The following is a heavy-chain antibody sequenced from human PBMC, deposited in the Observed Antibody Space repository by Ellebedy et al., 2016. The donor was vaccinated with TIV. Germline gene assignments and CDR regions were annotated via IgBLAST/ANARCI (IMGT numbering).Heavy chain of an antibody. CDR2: ISVTGGST. CDR3: AKFRSDFRTFDY. CDR1: GFTFSSYA. D-gene: IGHD1-14*01. Sequence: GESLKISXAASGFTFSSYAMSWVRQAPGKGLEWVSAISVTGGSTYYADSVKGRFTISRDNSKNTLYLQMNSLRAEDTAVYYCAKFRSDFRTFDYWGQGTLVTVSS. J-gene: IGHJ4*02. V-gene: IGHV3-23*01.